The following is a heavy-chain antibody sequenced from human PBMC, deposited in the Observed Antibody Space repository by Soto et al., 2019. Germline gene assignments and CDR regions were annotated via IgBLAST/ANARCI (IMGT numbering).Heavy chain of an antibody. CDR2: IYYSGST. CDR3: ATDLYGGQLFDY. CDR1: GGSISSGGYY. D-gene: IGHD3-16*01. Sequence: NPSETLSLTCTVSGGSISSGGYYWSWIRQHPGKGLEWIGYIYYSGSTYYNPSLKSRVTISVDTSKNQFSLKLSSVTDADTAVYYCATDLYGGQLFDYWGQGTLVTVSS. V-gene: IGHV4-31*03. J-gene: IGHJ4*02.